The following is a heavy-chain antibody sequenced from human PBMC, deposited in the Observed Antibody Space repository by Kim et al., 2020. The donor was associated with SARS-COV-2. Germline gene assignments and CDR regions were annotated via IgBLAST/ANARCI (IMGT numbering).Heavy chain of an antibody. CDR3: ARDRRYSLDY. CDR2: INEDGRET. V-gene: IGHV3-7*01. D-gene: IGHD2-15*01. J-gene: IGHJ4*02. Sequence: GWSLRLSCVDSGFTFTKNWMSWVRQAPGKGLECLAKINEDGRETYYVNSVEGRFTISRDNAKNSLYLQMNSLRVEDTGIYYCARDRRYSLDYWGQGTRVTVSS. CDR1: GFTFTKNW.